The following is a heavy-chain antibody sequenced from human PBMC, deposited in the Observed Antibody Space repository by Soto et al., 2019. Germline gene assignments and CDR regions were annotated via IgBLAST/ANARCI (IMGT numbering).Heavy chain of an antibody. CDR2: IYYSGST. CDR3: ARVGHWYHYRNWFDP. V-gene: IGHV4-31*03. J-gene: IGHJ5*02. D-gene: IGHD1-1*01. CDR1: GGSISSGGYY. Sequence: QVQLQESGPGLVKPSQTLSLTCTVSGGSISSGGYYWSWIRQHPGKGLEWIGYIYYSGSTYYNPSLRGGVALAVDTSKHQFSLKLSSVTAADTDVYYCARVGHWYHYRNWFDPWGQGTLVTVSS.